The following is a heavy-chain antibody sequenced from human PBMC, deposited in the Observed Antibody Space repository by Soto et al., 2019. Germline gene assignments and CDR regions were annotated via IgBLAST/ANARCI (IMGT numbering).Heavy chain of an antibody. CDR3: ARSAGDMVRGGMLY. J-gene: IGHJ4*02. CDR2: ISAYNGNT. CDR1: GYTFTSYG. D-gene: IGHD3-10*01. Sequence: VQLVQSGAEVKKPGASVKVSCKASGYTFTSYGISWVRQAPGQGLEWMGWISAYNGNTNYAQKLQGRVTMTTDTSTSTAHMERRSLRSDDTAVYYCARSAGDMVRGGMLYWGQGTLVTVSS. V-gene: IGHV1-18*01.